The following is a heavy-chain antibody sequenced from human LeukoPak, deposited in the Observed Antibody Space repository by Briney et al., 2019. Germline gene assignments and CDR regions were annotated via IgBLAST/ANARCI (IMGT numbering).Heavy chain of an antibody. CDR1: GGSISSYY. CDR2: IYYSGST. V-gene: IGHV4-59*01. CDR3: ASNQYYYDSSGYYYYYYYYYMDV. Sequence: PSETLSLTCTVSGGSISSYYWSWIRQPPGKGLEWIGYIYYSGSTNYNPSLKSRVTISVDTSKNRFSLKLSSVTAADTAVYYCASNQYYYDSSGYYYYYYYYYMDVWGKGTTVTVSS. J-gene: IGHJ6*03. D-gene: IGHD3-22*01.